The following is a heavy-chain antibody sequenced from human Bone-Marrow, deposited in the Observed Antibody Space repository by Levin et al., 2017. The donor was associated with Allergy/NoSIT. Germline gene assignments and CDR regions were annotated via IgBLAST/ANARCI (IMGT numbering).Heavy chain of an antibody. CDR1: GFKFDNYV. V-gene: IGHV3-43D*03. Sequence: GGSLRLSCEGSGFKFDNYVMFWVRQAPGKGLEWVALTNWDGGSPYYADSVKGRFTISRDNSKNFVYLDMSSLRPEDTALYFCAKGGISESYLDTWGQGTLVTVSS. CDR2: TNWDGGSP. J-gene: IGHJ4*02. D-gene: IGHD1-26*01. CDR3: AKGGISESYLDT.